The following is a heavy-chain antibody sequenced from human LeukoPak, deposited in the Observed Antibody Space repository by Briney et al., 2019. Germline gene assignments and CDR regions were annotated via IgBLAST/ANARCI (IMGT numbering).Heavy chain of an antibody. CDR1: GGSISSYY. Sequence: SETLSLTCTVSGGSISSYYWSWIRQPPGKGLEWIGYIYYSGSTNYNPSLKSRVTISVDTPKNQFSLKLSSVTAADTAVYYCALSGYLDNWFDPWGQGTLVTVSS. CDR2: IYYSGST. D-gene: IGHD6-25*01. J-gene: IGHJ5*02. V-gene: IGHV4-59*01. CDR3: ALSGYLDNWFDP.